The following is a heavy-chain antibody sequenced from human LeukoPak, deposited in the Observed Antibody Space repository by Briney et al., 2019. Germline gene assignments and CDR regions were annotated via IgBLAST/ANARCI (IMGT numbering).Heavy chain of an antibody. V-gene: IGHV3-66*01. CDR2: IYSGGST. CDR3: ARKTNDAFDI. CDR1: GFTFSSFS. J-gene: IGHJ3*02. D-gene: IGHD2-8*01. Sequence: GGSLRLSCAASGFTFSSFSMSWVRQAPGKGLEWVSVIYSGGSTYYADSVKGRFTISRDNSKNTLYLQMNSLRAEDTAVYYCARKTNDAFDIWGQGTMVTVSS.